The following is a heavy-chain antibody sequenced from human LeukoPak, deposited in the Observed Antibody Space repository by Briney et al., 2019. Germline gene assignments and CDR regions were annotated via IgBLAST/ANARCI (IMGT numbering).Heavy chain of an antibody. D-gene: IGHD3-22*01. CDR3: ARVLRYDDSSGYYAY. CDR2: INPNSGGT. J-gene: IGHJ4*02. CDR1: GYTFTGYY. V-gene: IGHV1-2*02. Sequence: ASVKVSCKASGYTFTGYYMHWVRQAPGQGLAWMGWINPNSGGTNYAQTLQGRVTMTRDTSISIVYMELSGLRTDDTAVYYCARVLRYDDSSGYYAYWGQGTLVTVSS.